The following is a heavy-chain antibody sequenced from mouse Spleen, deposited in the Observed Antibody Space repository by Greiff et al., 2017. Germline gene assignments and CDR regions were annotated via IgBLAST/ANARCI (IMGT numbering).Heavy chain of an antibody. J-gene: IGHJ2*01. D-gene: IGHD4-1*01. V-gene: IGHV5-9-3*01. Sequence: EVQGVESGGGLVKPGGSLKLSCAASGFTFSSYAMSWVRQTPEKRLEWVATISSGGSYTYYPDSVKGRFTISRDNAKNTLYLQMSSLRSEDTAMYYCARHGTFFDYWGQGTTLTVSS. CDR3: ARHGTFFDY. CDR2: ISSGGSYT. CDR1: GFTFSSYA.